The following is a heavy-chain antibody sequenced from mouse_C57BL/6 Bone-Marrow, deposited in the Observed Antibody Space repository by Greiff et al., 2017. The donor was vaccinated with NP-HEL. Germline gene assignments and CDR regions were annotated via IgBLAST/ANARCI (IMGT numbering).Heavy chain of an antibody. Sequence: DVKLVESGGGLVQPGGSLKLSCAASGFTFSDYYMYWVRQTPEKRLEWVAYISNGGGSTYYPDTVKGRFTISRDNAKNTLYLQMSRLKSEDTAMYYCARGALLGLFAYWGQGTLVTVSA. J-gene: IGHJ3*01. D-gene: IGHD2-10*01. V-gene: IGHV5-12*01. CDR3: ARGALLGLFAY. CDR2: ISNGGGST. CDR1: GFTFSDYY.